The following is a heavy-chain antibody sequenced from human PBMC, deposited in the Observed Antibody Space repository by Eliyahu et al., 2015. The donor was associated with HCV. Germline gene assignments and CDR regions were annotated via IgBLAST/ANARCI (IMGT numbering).Heavy chain of an antibody. Sequence: EVQLVESGGGLVKPGGSLRLSCAASGFTFSSYSMNWVRQAPGKGLEWVSSISSSSSYIYYADSVKGRFTISRDNAKNSLYLQMNSLRAEDTAVYYCARDARGWERITIFGVARVPFDYWGQGTLVTVSS. CDR2: ISSSSSYI. J-gene: IGHJ4*02. V-gene: IGHV3-21*01. D-gene: IGHD3-3*01. CDR3: ARDARGWERITIFGVARVPFDY. CDR1: GFTFSSYS.